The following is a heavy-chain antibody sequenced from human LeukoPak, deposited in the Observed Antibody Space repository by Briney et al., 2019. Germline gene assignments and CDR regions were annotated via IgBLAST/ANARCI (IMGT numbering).Heavy chain of an antibody. V-gene: IGHV4-38-2*01. CDR2: IYHSGST. Sequence: SETLSLTCAVSGYSISSGYYWGWIRQPPGKGLEWIGSIYHSGSTYYNPSLKSRVTISVDTYKNQFSLKLSSVTAADTAVYYCARRILYCSSTSCYLWDYWGQGTLVTVSS. CDR1: GYSISSGYY. D-gene: IGHD2-2*01. CDR3: ARRILYCSSTSCYLWDY. J-gene: IGHJ4*02.